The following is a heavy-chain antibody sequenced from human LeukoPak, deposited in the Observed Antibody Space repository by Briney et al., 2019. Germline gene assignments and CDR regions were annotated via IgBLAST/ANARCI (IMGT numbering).Heavy chain of an antibody. D-gene: IGHD3/OR15-3a*01. CDR1: KFTFNNYA. CDR3: ARDSGFSGTQRGEY. V-gene: IGHV3-30*09. J-gene: IGHJ4*02. Sequence: GGSLRLSCAASKFTFNNYAMHWVRQAPGKGLEWVSIISSDGSNKYYADSVKGRFAISRDNSNNTLYLQMNSLRAEDTAVYYCARDSGFSGTQRGEYWGQGTLVTVSS. CDR2: ISSDGSNK.